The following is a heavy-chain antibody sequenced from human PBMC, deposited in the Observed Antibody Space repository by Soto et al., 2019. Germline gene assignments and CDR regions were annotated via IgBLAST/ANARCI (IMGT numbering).Heavy chain of an antibody. CDR3: ARKYSYGYYYYYGMDV. CDR2: ISSSGSTI. V-gene: IGHV3-11*01. Sequence: GGSLRLSCAASGFTFSDYYMSWIRQAPGKGLEWVSYISSSGSTIYYADSVKGRFTISRDNAKNSLYLQMNSLRAEDTAVYYCARKYSYGYYYYYGMDVWGQGTTVTVS. J-gene: IGHJ6*02. CDR1: GFTFSDYY. D-gene: IGHD5-18*01.